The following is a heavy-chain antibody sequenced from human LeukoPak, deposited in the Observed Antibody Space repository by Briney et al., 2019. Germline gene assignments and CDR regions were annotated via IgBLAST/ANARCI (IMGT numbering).Heavy chain of an antibody. Sequence: PGGSLRLSCAASGFTFSSYGMHWVRQAPGKGLEWVAVIWYDGSNKYYADSVKGRFTISRDNSKNTLYLQMNSLRAEDTAVYYCAKGPYYYDSSGYEYFQHWGQGTLVTVSS. CDR1: GFTFSSYG. CDR2: IWYDGSNK. D-gene: IGHD3-22*01. CDR3: AKGPYYYDSSGYEYFQH. V-gene: IGHV3-30*02. J-gene: IGHJ1*01.